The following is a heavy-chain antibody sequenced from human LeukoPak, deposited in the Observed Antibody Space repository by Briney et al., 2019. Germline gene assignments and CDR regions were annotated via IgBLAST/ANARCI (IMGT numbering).Heavy chain of an antibody. CDR1: GFTFSSYA. CDR3: AKKVVTQYYYYMDV. Sequence: GGSLRLSCAASGFTFSSYAMSWVRQAPGKGLEWVSAISGSGGSTYYADSVKGLFTISRDNSKNTLYLQMNSLRAEDTAVYYCAKKVVTQYYYYMDVWGKGTTVTVSS. V-gene: IGHV3-23*01. D-gene: IGHD4-23*01. CDR2: ISGSGGST. J-gene: IGHJ6*03.